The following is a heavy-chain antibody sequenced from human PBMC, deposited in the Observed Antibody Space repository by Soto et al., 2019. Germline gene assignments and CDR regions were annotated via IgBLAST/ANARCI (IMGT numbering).Heavy chain of an antibody. D-gene: IGHD6-13*01. Sequence: QVQLVESGGGVVQPGRSLRLSCAASGFTFSSYGMHWVRQAPGKGLEWVAVISYDGSNKYYADSVKGRFTISRDNSKNTLYLQMNSLKAEDTAVYYCAKRRYPGIAAAGTFDYGGQGTLVTVSS. CDR1: GFTFSSYG. V-gene: IGHV3-30*18. J-gene: IGHJ4*02. CDR3: AKRRYPGIAAAGTFDY. CDR2: ISYDGSNK.